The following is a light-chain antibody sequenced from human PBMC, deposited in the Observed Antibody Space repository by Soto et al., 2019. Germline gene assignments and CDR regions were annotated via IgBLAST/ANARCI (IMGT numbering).Light chain of an antibody. Sequence: EIVLTQSPGTLSLSPGERATLSCRASQSVGSSYFAWYQQKSGQAPRLLIYGAFSRAAGIPERFSGSVSGTEFTLTIIRLEPEDVAAYYCQQYGSSPWTFGQGTKVDIK. CDR2: GAF. J-gene: IGKJ1*01. CDR1: QSVGSSY. CDR3: QQYGSSPWT. V-gene: IGKV3-20*01.